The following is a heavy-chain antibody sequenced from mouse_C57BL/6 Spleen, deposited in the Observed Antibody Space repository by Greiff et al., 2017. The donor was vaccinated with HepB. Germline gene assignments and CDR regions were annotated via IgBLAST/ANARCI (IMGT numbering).Heavy chain of an antibody. CDR3: AKAGYDYDWFAY. Sequence: QVQLQQPGTELVKPGASVKLSCKASGYTFTSYWMNWVKQRPGHGLEWIGNINPSNGGTNYNEKFKSKATLTVDKSSSTAYMQRSSLTSEDSAVYSCAKAGYDYDWFAYWGQGTLVTVSA. D-gene: IGHD2-4*01. V-gene: IGHV1-53*01. CDR2: INPSNGGT. CDR1: GYTFTSYW. J-gene: IGHJ3*01.